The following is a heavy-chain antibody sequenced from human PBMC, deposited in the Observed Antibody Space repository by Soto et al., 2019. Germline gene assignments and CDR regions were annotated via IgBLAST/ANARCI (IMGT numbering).Heavy chain of an antibody. Sequence: PGGSLRLSCAASGFTFSSYGMRWVRQAPGKGLEWVAVISYDGSNKYYADSVKGRFTISRDNSKNTLYLQMNSLRTEDTAVYYCAKDYYYDSSGYPSPYYYYYGMDVWGQGTTVTVSS. V-gene: IGHV3-30*18. D-gene: IGHD3-22*01. CDR3: AKDYYYDSSGYPSPYYYYYGMDV. CDR1: GFTFSSYG. CDR2: ISYDGSNK. J-gene: IGHJ6*02.